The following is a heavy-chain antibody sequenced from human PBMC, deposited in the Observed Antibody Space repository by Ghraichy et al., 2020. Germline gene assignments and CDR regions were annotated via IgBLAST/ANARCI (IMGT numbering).Heavy chain of an antibody. D-gene: IGHD3-10*01. J-gene: IGHJ4*02. CDR3: ASRLGVRGVIDY. V-gene: IGHV4-59*01. CDR2: IYYSGST. CDR1: GGSISSYY. Sequence: LTCTVSGGSISSYYWSWIRQPPGKGLEWIGYIYYSGSTNYNPSLKSRVTISVDTSKNQFSLKLSSVTAADTAVYYCASRLGVRGVIDYWGQGTLVTVSS.